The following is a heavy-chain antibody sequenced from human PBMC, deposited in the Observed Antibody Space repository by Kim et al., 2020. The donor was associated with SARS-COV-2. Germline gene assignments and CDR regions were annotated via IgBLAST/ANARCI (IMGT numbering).Heavy chain of an antibody. CDR3: AKPLWFGELKEEYYYYGMDV. J-gene: IGHJ6*02. CDR2: ISGSGGST. V-gene: IGHV3-23*01. Sequence: GGSLRLSCAASGFTFSSYAMSWVRQAPGKGLEWVSAISGSGGSTYYADSVKGRFTISRDNSKNTRYLQMNSLRAEDTAVYYCAKPLWFGELKEEYYYYGMDVWGQGTTVTVSS. CDR1: GFTFSSYA. D-gene: IGHD3-10*01.